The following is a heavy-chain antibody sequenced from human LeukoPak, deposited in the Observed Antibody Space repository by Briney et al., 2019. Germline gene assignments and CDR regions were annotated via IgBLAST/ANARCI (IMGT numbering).Heavy chain of an antibody. Sequence: PGGSLRLSCAASGFTFSSYAMSWVRQAPGKGLEWVSAISGSGGSTYYADSVKGRFTISRDNSKNTLYLQMNSLRAEDTAVYYCAKDAGHTPKPHGYIAAGTTPTHYFDYWGQGTLVTVSS. D-gene: IGHD6-13*01. V-gene: IGHV3-23*01. CDR3: AKDAGHTPKPHGYIAAGTTPTHYFDY. CDR1: GFTFSSYA. CDR2: ISGSGGST. J-gene: IGHJ4*02.